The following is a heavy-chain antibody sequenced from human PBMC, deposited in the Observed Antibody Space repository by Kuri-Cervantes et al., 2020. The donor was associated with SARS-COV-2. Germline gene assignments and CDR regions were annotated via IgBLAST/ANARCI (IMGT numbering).Heavy chain of an antibody. CDR3: ARGPRVYDILTGYYCAFDI. CDR1: GFTFSSYS. V-gene: IGHV3-21*01. J-gene: IGHJ3*02. CDR2: ISSNNSYI. D-gene: IGHD3-9*01. Sequence: GGSLRLSCAASGFTFSSYSMNWVRQAPGKGLEWVSSISSNNSYIYYADSVKGRFTISRDNAKNSLYLQMNSLRAEDTAVYYCARGPRVYDILTGYYCAFDIWGQGTMVTVSS.